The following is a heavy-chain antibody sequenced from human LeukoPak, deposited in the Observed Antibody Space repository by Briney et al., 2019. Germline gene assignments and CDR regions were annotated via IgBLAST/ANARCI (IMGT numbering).Heavy chain of an antibody. CDR3: ARQVVAVAGTGYFDY. CDR1: GGSIRSSSYY. D-gene: IGHD6-19*01. Sequence: SETLSLTCTVSGGSIRSSSYYWGWIRQPPGKGLEWIGSIYYSGSTYYNASLKSRGTISVDTSKNQFSLKLNSVTAADAAVYFCARQVVAVAGTGYFDYWGQGTLVTVSS. J-gene: IGHJ4*02. V-gene: IGHV4-39*01. CDR2: IYYSGST.